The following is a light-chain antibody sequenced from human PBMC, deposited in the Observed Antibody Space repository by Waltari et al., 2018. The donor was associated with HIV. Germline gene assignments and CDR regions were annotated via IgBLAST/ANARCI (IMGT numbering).Light chain of an antibody. CDR1: QSVSSY. CDR2: AAS. V-gene: IGKV1-39*01. CDR3: QQSYSTPWT. Sequence: DIQMTQSPSSLSASVGDRVTITCRASQSVSSYLNWYQQKPGKATKLLIYAASSVQSGVPSRFSGSGSGTDFTLTISSLQPEDCATYYCQQSYSTPWTFGQGTKVEIK. J-gene: IGKJ1*01.